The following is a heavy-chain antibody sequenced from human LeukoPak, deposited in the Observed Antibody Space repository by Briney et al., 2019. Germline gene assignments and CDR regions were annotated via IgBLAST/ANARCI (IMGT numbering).Heavy chain of an antibody. CDR2: MKEDGSDI. D-gene: IGHD3-9*01. CDR1: GFSFNSYT. J-gene: IGHJ4*02. V-gene: IGHV3-7*01. Sequence: PGGSLRLSCVASGFSFNSYTMSWVRQAPGKGLEWVAKMKEDGSDIYYMDSVKGRFTICRDNAKNSLCLQMSSLRVEDTAVYYCARGGARYLDNWGQGTLVTVSS. CDR3: ARGGARYLDN.